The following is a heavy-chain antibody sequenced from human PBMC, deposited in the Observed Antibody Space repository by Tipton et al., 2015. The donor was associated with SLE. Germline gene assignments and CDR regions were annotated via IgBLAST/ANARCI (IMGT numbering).Heavy chain of an antibody. CDR2: ISSNNRKV. D-gene: IGHD3-10*01. CDR1: GFGFSSYA. V-gene: IGHV3-21*01. Sequence: SLRLSCAASGFGFSSYAMNWVRLAPGKGLEWVSSISSNNRKVDYADSVKGRFTISRDNAKSSLYLQMNGPRVEDTAVYYCARDSWIRESLRRGDYWGQGTLVTVSS. J-gene: IGHJ4*02. CDR3: ARDSWIRESLRRGDY.